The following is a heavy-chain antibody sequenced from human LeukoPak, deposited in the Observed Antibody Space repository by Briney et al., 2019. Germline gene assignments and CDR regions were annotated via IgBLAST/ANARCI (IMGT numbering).Heavy chain of an antibody. CDR3: ARMRAAMAYYYYGMDV. CDR1: GGSFSGYY. CDR2: INHSGST. D-gene: IGHD5-18*01. J-gene: IGHJ6*04. V-gene: IGHV4-34*01. Sequence: PSETLSLTCDVYGGSFSGYYWSWIRQPPGKGLEWIGEINHSGSTNYNPSLKSRVTISVDTCKNQFSLKLRSVTAADTAVYYCARMRAAMAYYYYGMDVWGKGTTVTVSS.